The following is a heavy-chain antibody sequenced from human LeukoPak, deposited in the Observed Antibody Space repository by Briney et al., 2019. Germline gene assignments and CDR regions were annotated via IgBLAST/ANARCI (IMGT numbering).Heavy chain of an antibody. Sequence: ASVKVSCKASGYTFTSYYMHWVRQAPGQGLEWMGIINPSGGSTSYAQKFQGRVTMTRDTSTSTVYMELSSLRSEDTAVYYCAREVVPAAMPFRYYYYMDVWGKGTTVTVSS. CDR1: GYTFTSYY. J-gene: IGHJ6*03. CDR3: AREVVPAAMPFRYYYYMDV. D-gene: IGHD2-2*01. CDR2: INPSGGST. V-gene: IGHV1-46*01.